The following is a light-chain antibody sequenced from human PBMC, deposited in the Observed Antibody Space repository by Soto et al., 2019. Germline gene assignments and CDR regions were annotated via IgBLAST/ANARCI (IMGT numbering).Light chain of an antibody. CDR1: QSFSGY. CDR2: DAS. V-gene: IGKV3-11*01. CDR3: QQRSNWPPVIT. Sequence: DILLTQSPATLSLSPGERATLSCRASQSFSGYLAWYQQKPGQAPRLLIYDASKRATGIPARFSGRGSGTDFTLTITSLEHEDFAVYYCQQRSNWPPVITFGQGTRLEIK. J-gene: IGKJ5*01.